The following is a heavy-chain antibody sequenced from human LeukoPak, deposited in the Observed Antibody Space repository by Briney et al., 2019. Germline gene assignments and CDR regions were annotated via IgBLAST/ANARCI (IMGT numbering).Heavy chain of an antibody. D-gene: IGHD5-24*01. V-gene: IGHV1-69*04. Sequence: GSSVKVSCKASGGTFSCYAISWVRQAPGQGLEWMGRIIPILGIANYAQKFQGRVTITADKSTSTAYMELSSLRSEDTAVYYRARSQNYGYSFLDYYYYGMDVWGQGTTVTVSS. CDR2: IIPILGIA. CDR1: GGTFSCYA. J-gene: IGHJ6*02. CDR3: ARSQNYGYSFLDYYYYGMDV.